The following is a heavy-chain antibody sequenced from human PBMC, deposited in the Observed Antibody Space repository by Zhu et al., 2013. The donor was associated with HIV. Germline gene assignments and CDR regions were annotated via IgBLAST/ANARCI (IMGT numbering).Heavy chain of an antibody. J-gene: IGHJ6*02. V-gene: IGHV1-69*13. D-gene: IGHD2-15*01. CDR3: ARHCSGGGCYLDSYYYAMDV. Sequence: QAQLVQSGAEVKKPGASVKVSCKASGGSFSNYGISWVRQTPGQGLEWMGWIIPVFGTINLAHKFRGRVTLTADLSTNTAYMQMNRLQSDDTALYFCARHCSGGGCYLDSYYYAMDVWGQGTTVIVSS. CDR1: GGSFSNYG. CDR2: IIPVFGTI.